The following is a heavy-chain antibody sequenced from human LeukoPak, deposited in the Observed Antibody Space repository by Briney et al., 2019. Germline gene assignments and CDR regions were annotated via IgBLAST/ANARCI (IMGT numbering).Heavy chain of an antibody. CDR1: GGSISSSSYY. V-gene: IGHV4-39*01. J-gene: IGHJ4*02. D-gene: IGHD2-15*01. CDR2: IYYTGST. CDR3: ARSYCSGGSCYRGRFDF. Sequence: SETLSLTCTVSGGSISSSSYYWGWIRQPPGKGLEWIGSIYYTGSTHYNPSLKSRVTMSVDTSKSQFSLKLSSVTAADTAVYYCARSYCSGGSCYRGRFDFWGQGTLVTVFS.